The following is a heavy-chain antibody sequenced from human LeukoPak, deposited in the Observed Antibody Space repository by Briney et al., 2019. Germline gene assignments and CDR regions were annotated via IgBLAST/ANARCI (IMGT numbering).Heavy chain of an antibody. V-gene: IGHV1-8*01. CDR1: GYTFTSYD. CDR3: ARGGDSWDIVVVPAAHGSTIHDY. D-gene: IGHD2-2*01. J-gene: IGHJ4*02. CDR2: MNPNSGNT. Sequence: ASVKVSCKASGYTFTSYDINWVRQATGQGLEWMGWMNPNSGNTGYAQKFQGRVTMTRNTSISTAYMELSSLRSEDTAVYYCARGGDSWDIVVVPAAHGSTIHDYWGQGTLVTVSS.